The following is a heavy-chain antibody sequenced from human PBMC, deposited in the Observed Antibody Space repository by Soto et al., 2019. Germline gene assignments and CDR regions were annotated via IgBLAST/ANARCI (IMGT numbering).Heavy chain of an antibody. J-gene: IGHJ5*02. CDR3: TRFLVRGVILNWFDP. D-gene: IGHD3-10*01. Sequence: GESLKISCKGSGYSFTSYWIGWVRQIPGKGLEWMGIIYPGDSDTRYSPSFQGQVTISADKSISTAYLQWSSLKASDTAMYYCTRFLVRGVILNWFDPWGQGTLVTVSS. CDR2: IYPGDSDT. V-gene: IGHV5-51*01. CDR1: GYSFTSYW.